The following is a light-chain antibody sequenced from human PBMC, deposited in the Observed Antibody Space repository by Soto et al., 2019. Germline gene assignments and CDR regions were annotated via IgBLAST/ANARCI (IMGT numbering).Light chain of an antibody. CDR2: DPS. CDR1: QSVSSY. V-gene: IGKV3-11*01. CDR3: QQRSNWPIT. J-gene: IGKJ5*01. Sequence: IVLTQSPATLFLSAGEGATLSCRASQSVSSYLAWYQQKPGQSPSLLIYDPSNRATGIPARFSGIGSGTDFTLTISSREPEDFAVYYCQQRSNWPITFGQGTRL.